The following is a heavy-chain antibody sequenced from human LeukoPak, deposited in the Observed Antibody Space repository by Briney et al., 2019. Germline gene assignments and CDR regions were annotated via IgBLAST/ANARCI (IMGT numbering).Heavy chain of an antibody. CDR1: GYSLNNYW. CDR3: ARYDGGATADF. V-gene: IGHV5-51*01. CDR2: VFPADSDT. J-gene: IGHJ4*02. D-gene: IGHD1-26*01. Sequence: GESLKISCKVSGYSLNNYWIAWVRQMPGKGLEWMGIVFPADSDTRYSPSFQGQVTISADKSVSTAYLQWSSLKASDTATYYCARYDGGATADFWGQGTLVTVYS.